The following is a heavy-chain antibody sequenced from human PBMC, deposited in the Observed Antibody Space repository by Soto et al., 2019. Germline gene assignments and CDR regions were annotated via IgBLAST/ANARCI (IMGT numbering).Heavy chain of an antibody. CDR3: ARDLMPNDRGLGDLAY. V-gene: IGHV3-21*02. CDR1: GFTFNEYS. Sequence: EVRLVESGGGLVKPGGSLRLSCAASGFTFNEYSMNWVRQAPGKGLEWVSSITSKTGDQYYADSVKGRFIISRDNTNNSLSLQVTSLRDEDTAVYYCARDLMPNDRGLGDLAYWGQGTLVTVSS. CDR2: ITSKTGDQ. J-gene: IGHJ4*02. D-gene: IGHD3-22*01.